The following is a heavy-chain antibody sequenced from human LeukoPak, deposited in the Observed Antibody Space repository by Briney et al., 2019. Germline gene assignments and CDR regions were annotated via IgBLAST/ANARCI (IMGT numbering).Heavy chain of an antibody. CDR1: GYTFTGYY. CDR2: INPNSGGT. V-gene: IGHV1-2*02. D-gene: IGHD3-3*01. J-gene: IGHJ5*02. CDR3: ARDRNGELRFLEWLLNP. Sequence: ASVKVSCKASGYTFTGYYMHWVRQAPGQGLEWTGWINPNSGGTNYAQKFQGRVTMTRDTSISTAYMELSRLRSDDTAVYYCARDRNGELRFLEWLLNPWGQGTLVTVSS.